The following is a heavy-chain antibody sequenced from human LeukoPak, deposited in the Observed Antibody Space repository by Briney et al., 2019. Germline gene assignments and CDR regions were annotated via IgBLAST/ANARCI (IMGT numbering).Heavy chain of an antibody. CDR3: ARRGHYCSSASCKGLDY. CDR2: INHSGST. J-gene: IGHJ4*02. V-gene: IGHV4-34*01. D-gene: IGHD2-2*01. CDR1: GVSFSGYY. Sequence: PSETLSLTCAVYGVSFSGYYWSWIRQPPGKGLEWIGEINHSGSTNYNPSLKSRVTISVDTSKNQFSLKLSSVTAADTAVYYCARRGHYCSSASCKGLDYWGQGTLVTVSS.